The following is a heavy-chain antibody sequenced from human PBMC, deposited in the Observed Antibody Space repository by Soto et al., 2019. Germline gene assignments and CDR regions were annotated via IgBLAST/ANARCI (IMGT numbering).Heavy chain of an antibody. CDR1: GGTFSSYA. J-gene: IGHJ4*02. V-gene: IGHV1-69*06. D-gene: IGHD3-3*01. Sequence: ASVKVSCKASGGTFSSYAISWVRQAPGQGLEWMGGIIPIFGTANYAQKFQGRVTITADKSTSTAYMELSSLRSDDTAVYYCAREEPYYDFWSGYRGPFDYWGQGTLVTVSS. CDR2: IIPIFGTA. CDR3: AREEPYYDFWSGYRGPFDY.